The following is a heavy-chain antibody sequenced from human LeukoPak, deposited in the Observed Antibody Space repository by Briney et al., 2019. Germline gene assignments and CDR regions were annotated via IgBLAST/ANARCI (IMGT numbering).Heavy chain of an antibody. J-gene: IGHJ6*03. Sequence: SETLSLTCAVYGGSFSGYYLSWIRQPPGKGLEWIGEINHSGSTNYNPSLKSRVTISVDTSKNQFSLKLSSVTAADTAVYYCARGLGVNSRRQRNYSYYYYMDCWGKGGTV. CDR3: ARGLGVNSRRQRNYSYYYYMDC. V-gene: IGHV4-34*01. CDR2: INHSGST. D-gene: IGHD6-13*01. CDR1: GGSFSGYY.